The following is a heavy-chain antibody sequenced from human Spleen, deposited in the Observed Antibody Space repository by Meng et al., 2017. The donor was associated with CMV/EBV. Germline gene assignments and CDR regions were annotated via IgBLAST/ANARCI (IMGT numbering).Heavy chain of an antibody. CDR1: GGSISSSSYY. CDR2: IYYRGTT. CDR3: ARVTYCGSRSYCSGLDEAFDI. V-gene: IGHV4-39*07. J-gene: IGHJ3*02. D-gene: IGHD2-2*01. Sequence: SETLSLTCTVFGGSISSSSYYWGWIRQPPGKGLEWIGNIYYRGTTYYTPSLKSRVTISVETPKNQFSLKLSSVTAADTAVYYCARVTYCGSRSYCSGLDEAFDIWGQGTMVTVSS.